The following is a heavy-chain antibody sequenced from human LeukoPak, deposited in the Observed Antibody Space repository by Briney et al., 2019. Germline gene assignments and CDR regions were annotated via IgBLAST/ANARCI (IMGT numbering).Heavy chain of an antibody. CDR3: ARQYYGGNSVYFQH. Sequence: PSETLSLTCTVSGGSISSGGYYWSWIRQHPGKGLEWIGYIYYSGSTYYNPSLKSRVTISVDTSKNQFSLKLSSATAADTAVYYCARQYYGGNSVYFQHWGQGTLVTVSS. J-gene: IGHJ1*01. CDR1: GGSISSGGYY. V-gene: IGHV4-31*03. D-gene: IGHD4-23*01. CDR2: IYYSGST.